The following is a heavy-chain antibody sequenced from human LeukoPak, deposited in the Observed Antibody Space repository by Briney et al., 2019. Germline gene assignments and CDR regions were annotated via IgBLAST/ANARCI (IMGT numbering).Heavy chain of an antibody. CDR3: ARDRKVREDGSLTYSYYGMDV. J-gene: IGHJ6*02. CDR1: GVSISSGVYY. D-gene: IGHD1-14*01. Sequence: PSQTLSLTCTVSGVSISSGVYYWSWIRQPPGKGLEWIGYIYYSGSTYYNPSLKSRVIISVDKSKNQFSLKLTSVTAADTAVYYCARDRKVREDGSLTYSYYGMDVWGQGTTVTVSS. CDR2: IYYSGST. V-gene: IGHV4-31*03.